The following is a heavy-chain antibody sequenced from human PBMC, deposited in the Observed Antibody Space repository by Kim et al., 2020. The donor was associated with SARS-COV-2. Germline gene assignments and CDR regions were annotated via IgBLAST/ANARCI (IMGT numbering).Heavy chain of an antibody. CDR1: GFTFSSYW. CDR2: IKQDGSEK. CDR3: ARGVIIYYDSFLPRSRRTTNYSFDY. J-gene: IGHJ4*02. D-gene: IGHD3-22*01. V-gene: IGHV3-7*01. Sequence: GGSLRLSCAASGFTFSSYWMSWVRQAPGKGLEWVANIKQDGSEKYYVDSVKGRFTISRDNAKNSLYLQMNSLRAEDTAVYYCARGVIIYYDSFLPRSRRTTNYSFDYWGQGTLVTVSS.